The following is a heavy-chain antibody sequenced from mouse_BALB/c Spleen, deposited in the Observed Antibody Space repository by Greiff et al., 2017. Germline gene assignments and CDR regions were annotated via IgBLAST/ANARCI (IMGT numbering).Heavy chain of an antibody. Sequence: EVQRVESGGGLVQPGGSRKLSCAASGFTFSSFGMHWVRQAPEKGLEWVAYISSGSSTIYYADTVKGRFTISRDNPKNTLFLQMTSLRSEDTAMYYCARGYYGNYNNAMDYWGQGTSVTVSA. CDR3: ARGYYGNYNNAMDY. J-gene: IGHJ4*01. V-gene: IGHV5-17*02. CDR1: GFTFSSFG. CDR2: ISSGSSTI. D-gene: IGHD2-1*01.